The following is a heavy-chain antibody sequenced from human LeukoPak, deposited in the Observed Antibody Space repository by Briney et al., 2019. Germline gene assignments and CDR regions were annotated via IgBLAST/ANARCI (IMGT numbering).Heavy chain of an antibody. CDR2: IWYDGSNK. CDR3: ARDGETIVGATTFCDY. J-gene: IGHJ4*02. D-gene: IGHD1-26*01. Sequence: PGRSLRLSCAASGFTFSSYGMHWVRQAPGKGLEWVAVIWYDGSNKYYADSVKGRFTISRDNSKNTLYLQMNSLRAEDTAVYYCARDGETIVGATTFCDYWGQGTLVTVSS. CDR1: GFTFSSYG. V-gene: IGHV3-33*01.